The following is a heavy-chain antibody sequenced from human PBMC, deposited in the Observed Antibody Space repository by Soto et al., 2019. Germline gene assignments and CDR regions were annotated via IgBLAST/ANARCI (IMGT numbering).Heavy chain of an antibody. CDR3: AKSMVRGVIITGSYYGMDV. CDR2: ISYDGSNK. V-gene: IGHV3-30*18. Sequence: GGSLRLSCAASGFTFSSYGMHWVRQAPGKGLEWVAVISYDGSNKYYADSVKGRFTISRDNSKNTLYLQMNSLRAEDTAVYYCAKSMVRGVIITGSYYGMDVWGQGTTVTVS. D-gene: IGHD3-10*01. J-gene: IGHJ6*02. CDR1: GFTFSSYG.